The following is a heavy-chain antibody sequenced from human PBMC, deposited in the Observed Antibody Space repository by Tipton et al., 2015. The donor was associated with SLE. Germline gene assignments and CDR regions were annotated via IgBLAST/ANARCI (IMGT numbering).Heavy chain of an antibody. CDR1: GGSISSYY. D-gene: IGHD4-11*01. J-gene: IGHJ4*02. Sequence: TLSLTCTVSGGSISSYYWSWIRQPPGKGLEWIGYIYYSGSTNYNPSLKSRVTISVDTSKNQFSLKLSSVTAADTAVDYWARWAGPTVNFDYWGQGTLVTVSS. V-gene: IGHV4-59*01. CDR3: ARWAGPTVNFDY. CDR2: IYYSGST.